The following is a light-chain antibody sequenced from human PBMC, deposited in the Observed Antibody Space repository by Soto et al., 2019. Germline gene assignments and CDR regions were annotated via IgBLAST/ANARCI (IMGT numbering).Light chain of an antibody. V-gene: IGKV1-5*03. CDR3: QQYNSWPLT. CDR1: QSFSSW. Sequence: DIQMTQSPYTLSASVGDRVTITCRASQSFSSWLAWYQQKPGKAPKLLIYKASNLESGVPSRFSGSGSGTEFTLTISSLQPDDFATYYCQQYNSWPLTFGGGTKVEIK. J-gene: IGKJ4*01. CDR2: KAS.